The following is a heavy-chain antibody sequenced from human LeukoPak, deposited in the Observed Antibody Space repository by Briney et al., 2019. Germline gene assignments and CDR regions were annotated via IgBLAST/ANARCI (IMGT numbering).Heavy chain of an antibody. CDR3: AGDVGSGAHYNILTGMRD. CDR2: INSSVGST. Sequence: GASVKGSCKASGYTFTSYYIHWVRHAPGQGLEWMGIINSSVGSTSYAQEFQCRVTMTRDTSTSTAYMARSRLRSEAPAAHCSAGDVGSGAHYNILTGMRDWGQGTLVTVSS. CDR1: GYTFTSYY. V-gene: IGHV1-46*01. J-gene: IGHJ4*02. D-gene: IGHD3-9*01.